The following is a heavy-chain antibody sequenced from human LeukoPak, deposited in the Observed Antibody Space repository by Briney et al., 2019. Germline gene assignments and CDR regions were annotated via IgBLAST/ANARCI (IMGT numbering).Heavy chain of an antibody. CDR1: GFTFSSYW. V-gene: IGHV3-7*01. J-gene: IGHJ4*02. Sequence: HPGGSLRLSCAASGFTFSSYWMSWVRQAPGKGLEWEANIKQDGSEKYYVDSVKGRFTISRDNAKNSLYLQMNSLRAEDTAVYYCARVGLGYCSSTSCPRDFDYWGQGTLVTVSS. D-gene: IGHD2-2*01. CDR3: ARVGLGYCSSTSCPRDFDY. CDR2: IKQDGSEK.